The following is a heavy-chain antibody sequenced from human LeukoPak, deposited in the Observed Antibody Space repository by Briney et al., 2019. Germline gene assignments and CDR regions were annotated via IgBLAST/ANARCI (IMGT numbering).Heavy chain of an antibody. Sequence: AGGSLRLSCAASGFTFSDHYMDWVRQAPGKGLEWVGRTRNKATSYTTTYAASVKGRFTISRDDSKNSIYLQMNSLETEDTAVYYCARGGTHTSGYSYLLAWGQGTLVTVSS. CDR1: GFTFSDHY. J-gene: IGHJ4*02. D-gene: IGHD5-18*01. CDR2: TRNKATSYTT. CDR3: ARGGTHTSGYSYLLA. V-gene: IGHV3-72*01.